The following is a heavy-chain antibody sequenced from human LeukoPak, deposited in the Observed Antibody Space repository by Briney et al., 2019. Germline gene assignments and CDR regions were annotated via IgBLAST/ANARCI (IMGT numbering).Heavy chain of an antibody. J-gene: IGHJ5*01. Sequence: GGSLRLSCAASGFTFSNYWMNWVRQAPGKGLEWVANIKQDGSEKYYVDSVKGRFTISRDIAKNSLYLQMNSLRAEGTAVYYCAKDALSFNGDWFDSWGQGTLVTVSS. CDR2: IKQDGSEK. V-gene: IGHV3-7*01. CDR3: AKDALSFNGDWFDS. D-gene: IGHD3-16*02. CDR1: GFTFSNYW.